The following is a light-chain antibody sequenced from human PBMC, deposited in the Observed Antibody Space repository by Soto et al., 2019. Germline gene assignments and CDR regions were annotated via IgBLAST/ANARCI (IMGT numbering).Light chain of an antibody. CDR2: EVS. CDR1: SSDVGCYNY. J-gene: IGLJ1*01. Sequence: LAQPASVSGSPGQSITIACTGTSSDVGCYNYVSWYQQHPGKAPKLLIYEVSNRPSGVSSRFSGSKSGNTASLTISGLQAEDEADYYCSSYTSSSTPYVFGTGTKVTVL. CDR3: SSYTSSSTPYV. V-gene: IGLV2-14*01.